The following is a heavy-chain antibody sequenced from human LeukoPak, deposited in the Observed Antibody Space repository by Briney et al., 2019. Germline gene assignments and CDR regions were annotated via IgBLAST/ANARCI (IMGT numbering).Heavy chain of an antibody. J-gene: IGHJ3*01. CDR2: ISYDGSNK. V-gene: IGHV3-30*03. D-gene: IGHD2-2*02. Sequence: GGSLRLSCAASGFTFSSYGMHWVRQAPGKGLEWVAVISYDGSNKYYVDSVKGRFTISRDNSKNTLYLQMNSLRADDTAVYYCAMKAVPRPRLYDAFDFWGQGTVVTVSS. CDR1: GFTFSSYG. CDR3: AMKAVPRPRLYDAFDF.